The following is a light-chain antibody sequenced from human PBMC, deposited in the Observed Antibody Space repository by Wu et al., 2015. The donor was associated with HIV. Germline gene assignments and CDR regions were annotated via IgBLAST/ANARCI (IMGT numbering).Light chain of an antibody. CDR1: QSVSRNS. J-gene: IGKJ2*01. CDR3: QRYGGSPPYT. CDR2: GAS. V-gene: IGKV3-20*01. Sequence: EIVLTQSPDTLSLSPGDRASLSCRANQSVSRNSLAWYQQKPGQAPRLLISGASTRATGIPDRFSGSGSGTDFTLTISRLEPEDFAMYYCQRYGGSPPYTFGQGTKLEIK.